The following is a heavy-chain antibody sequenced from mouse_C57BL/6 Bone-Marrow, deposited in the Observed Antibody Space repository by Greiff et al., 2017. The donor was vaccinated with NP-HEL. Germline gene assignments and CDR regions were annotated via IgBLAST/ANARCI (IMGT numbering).Heavy chain of an antibody. CDR1: GFTFSDFY. CDR2: SRNKANDYTT. J-gene: IGHJ3*01. D-gene: IGHD1-3*01. CDR3: ASESVIEGAWFAY. V-gene: IGHV7-1*01. Sequence: EVMLVESGGGLVQSGRSLRLSCATSGFTFSDFYMEWVRQAPGKGLEWIAASRNKANDYTTEYSVSVKGRFIVYRNTSQSILYLQMNASRAKDAAIYFCASESVIEGAWFAYWGQGTLVTVST.